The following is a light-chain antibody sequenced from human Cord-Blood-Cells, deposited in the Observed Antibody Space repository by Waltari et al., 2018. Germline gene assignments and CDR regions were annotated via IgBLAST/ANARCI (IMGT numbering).Light chain of an antibody. CDR2: DAS. CDR3: QQRSNWPPIT. V-gene: IGKV3-11*01. J-gene: IGKJ5*01. CDR1: QSVSSY. Sequence: EIVLTQSPATLSLSPGERATLSCRASQSVSSYLAWYQQKPGQAPRLLIYDASNRAPGIPARFSVSWSGTDFTLTISSLEPEDFAVYYCQQRSNWPPITFRQGTRLEIK.